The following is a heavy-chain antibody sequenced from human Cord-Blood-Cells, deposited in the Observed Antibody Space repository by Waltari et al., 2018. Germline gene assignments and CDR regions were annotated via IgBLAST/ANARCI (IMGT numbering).Heavy chain of an antibody. CDR3: ARDSRYSRKGSYGMDV. CDR1: GGSISSHY. V-gene: IGHV4-59*11. CDR2: IYYSGST. Sequence: QVQLQESGPGLVKPSETLSLTCTVSGGSISSHYWSWIRQPPGKGLEWIGYIYYSGSTNYNPSLKSRVTISGETSKNPFALKLSSVTAADTAVYYCARDSRYSRKGSYGMDVLGQGTTVTVSS. J-gene: IGHJ6*02. D-gene: IGHD1-1*01.